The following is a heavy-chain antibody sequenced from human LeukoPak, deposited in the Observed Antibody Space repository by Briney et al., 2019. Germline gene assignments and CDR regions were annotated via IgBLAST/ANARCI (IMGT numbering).Heavy chain of an antibody. Sequence: PGGSLRLSCAASGFTFSSYEMNWVRQAPGKGLEWVSYISSSGSTIYYADSVKGRFTISRDNAKNSLYLQMNSLRAEDTAVYYCARVTGTPYFDYWGQRTLVTVSS. D-gene: IGHD1-20*01. CDR3: ARVTGTPYFDY. V-gene: IGHV3-48*03. CDR1: GFTFSSYE. CDR2: ISSSGSTI. J-gene: IGHJ4*02.